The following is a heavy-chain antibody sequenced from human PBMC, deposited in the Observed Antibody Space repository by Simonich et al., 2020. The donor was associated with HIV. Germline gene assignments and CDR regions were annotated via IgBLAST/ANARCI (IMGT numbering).Heavy chain of an antibody. J-gene: IGHJ4*02. CDR1: GFTFGDYA. V-gene: IGHV3-49*04. D-gene: IGHD6-13*01. Sequence: EYGGGLVQPGRSLRLSCTASGFTFGDYAMSWVRQAPGKGLEWVGFIRSQAYGETTEYAASVKGRFTISRDDSKSIAYLQMNSLKTEDTAVYYCTRIRSGSHSSSYDLEERNLLDYWGQGTLVTVSS. CDR2: IRSQAYGETT. CDR3: TRIRSGSHSSSYDLEERNLLDY.